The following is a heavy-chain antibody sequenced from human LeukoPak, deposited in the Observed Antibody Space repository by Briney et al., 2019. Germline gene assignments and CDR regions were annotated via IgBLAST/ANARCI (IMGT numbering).Heavy chain of an antibody. Sequence: PGGSLRLSCAASGFTFSSYAMSWVRQAPGKGLEWVSAISGSGGSTYYADSVKGRFTISRDNSKNTLYLQMNSLRAEDTAVYYCAKALDDSSGPSFSLYYWGQGTLVTVSS. D-gene: IGHD3-22*01. CDR2: ISGSGGST. V-gene: IGHV3-23*01. CDR3: AKALDDSSGPSFSLYY. CDR1: GFTFSSYA. J-gene: IGHJ4*02.